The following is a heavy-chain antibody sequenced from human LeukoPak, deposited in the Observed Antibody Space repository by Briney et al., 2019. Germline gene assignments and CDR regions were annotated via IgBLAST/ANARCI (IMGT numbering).Heavy chain of an antibody. CDR1: AYTFTGYY. V-gene: IGHV1-2*02. J-gene: IGHJ4*02. CDR3: ARDSNSSSSDPDY. Sequence: ASVKVSCKAFAYTFTGYYIHWVRQAPGHGLEWMGWVNPDTGGTYHVQRFQGRVTMTRDTSISTAYMELSSLRSDDTAVYYCARDSNSSSSDPDYLGQGTLVTGSS. CDR2: VNPDTGGT. D-gene: IGHD6-6*01.